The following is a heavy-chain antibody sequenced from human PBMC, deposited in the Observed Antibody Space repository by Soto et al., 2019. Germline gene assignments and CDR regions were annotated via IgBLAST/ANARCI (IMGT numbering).Heavy chain of an antibody. CDR2: IIPIFGTA. CDR1: GGTFSSYA. CDR3: AREFRIVLVPAALLGGYYYGMDV. D-gene: IGHD2-2*01. Sequence: QVQLVQSGAEVKKPGSSVKVSCKASGGTFSSYAISWVRQAPGQGLEWMGGIIPIFGTANYAQKFQGRVTITADESRSTAYMELSRLRSEDTAVYYCAREFRIVLVPAALLGGYYYGMDVWGQGTTVTVSS. J-gene: IGHJ6*02. V-gene: IGHV1-69*12.